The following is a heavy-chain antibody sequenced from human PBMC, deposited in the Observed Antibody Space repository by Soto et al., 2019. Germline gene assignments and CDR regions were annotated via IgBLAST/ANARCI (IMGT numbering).Heavy chain of an antibody. J-gene: IGHJ6*02. CDR1: GGSISSGDYY. Sequence: SETLSLTCTVSGGSISSGDYYWNWIRQPPGKGLEWIGYIYYSGSTNYNPSLKSRVTISVDTSKNQFSLKLSSVTAADTAVYYCASQLLWFGEPYYGMDVWGQGTTVTVSS. D-gene: IGHD3-10*01. CDR3: ASQLLWFGEPYYGMDV. V-gene: IGHV4-61*08. CDR2: IYYSGST.